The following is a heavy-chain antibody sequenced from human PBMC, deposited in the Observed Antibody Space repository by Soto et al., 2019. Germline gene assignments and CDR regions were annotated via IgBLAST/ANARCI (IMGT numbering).Heavy chain of an antibody. J-gene: IGHJ4*02. CDR1: GFTFNNYG. CDR2: ISGTGGST. Sequence: GGSLRLSCAASGFTFNNYGMNWVRQAPGKGLEWVATISGTGGSTYYADSVKGRFTISRDNSKNTLYLQMNSLRVEDTAVYYCAKDRLAGNFDYWGQGTQVTVSS. V-gene: IGHV3-23*01. CDR3: AKDRLAGNFDY.